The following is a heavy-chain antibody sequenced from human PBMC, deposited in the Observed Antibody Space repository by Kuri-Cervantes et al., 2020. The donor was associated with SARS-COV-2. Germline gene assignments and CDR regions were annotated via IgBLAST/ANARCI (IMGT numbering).Heavy chain of an antibody. CDR3: ARGDVQSGVDAFDI. V-gene: IGHV3-13*04. CDR2: IGTAGDT. Sequence: GESLKISCAASGFTFSSYDMHWVRQATGKGLEWVSAIGTAGDTYYPGSVKGRFTISRENAKNSLYLQMNSLRAGDTAVYYYARGDVQSGVDAFDIWGQGTMVTVSS. D-gene: IGHD1-1*01. J-gene: IGHJ3*02. CDR1: GFTFSSYD.